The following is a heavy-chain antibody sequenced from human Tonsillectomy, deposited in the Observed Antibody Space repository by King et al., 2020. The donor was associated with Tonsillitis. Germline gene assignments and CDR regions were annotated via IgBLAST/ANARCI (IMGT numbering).Heavy chain of an antibody. D-gene: IGHD3-3*01. CDR3: ARISGYDFWSGYYTDYLYFDY. V-gene: IGHV2-26*01. Sequence: VTLKESGPVLVKPTETLTLTCTVSGFSLSNARMGVSWIRQPPGKALEWLAHIFSNDEKSYSTSLKSRLTISKDTSKSQEVLTMTNMDPVDTATSYCARISGYDFWSGYYTDYLYFDYWGQGTLVTVSS. CDR1: GFSLSNARMG. CDR2: IFSNDEK. J-gene: IGHJ4*02.